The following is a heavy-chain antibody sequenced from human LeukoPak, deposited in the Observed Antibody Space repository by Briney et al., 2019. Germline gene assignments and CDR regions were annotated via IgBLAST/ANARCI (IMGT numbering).Heavy chain of an antibody. CDR2: IYYSGST. CDR3: ARPGVGCSSTNCYRGFDY. V-gene: IGHV4-39*01. J-gene: IGHJ4*02. Sequence: SETLSLTCTVSGGSISSSSYYWGWIRQPPGKGLEWIGSIYYSGSTYYNPSLKSRVAISVDTSKNQFSLKLSSVTAADTAVHYCARPGVGCSSTNCYRGFDYRGQGTLVTVSS. CDR1: GGSISSSSYY. D-gene: IGHD2-2*02.